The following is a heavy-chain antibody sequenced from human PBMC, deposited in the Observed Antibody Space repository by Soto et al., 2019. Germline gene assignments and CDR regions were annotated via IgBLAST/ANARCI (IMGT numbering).Heavy chain of an antibody. J-gene: IGHJ4*02. CDR2: IYYSGST. CDR3: AISRSSTPTRFDY. V-gene: IGHV4-39*01. D-gene: IGHD2-2*01. Sequence: QLQLQESGPGLVKPSETLSLTCTVSGGSISSSSYYWGWIRQPPGKGLEWIGSIYYSGSTYYNPSLKSRVTISVDTSKNQFSLKLSSVTAADTAVYYCAISRSSTPTRFDYWGQGTLVTVSS. CDR1: GGSISSSSYY.